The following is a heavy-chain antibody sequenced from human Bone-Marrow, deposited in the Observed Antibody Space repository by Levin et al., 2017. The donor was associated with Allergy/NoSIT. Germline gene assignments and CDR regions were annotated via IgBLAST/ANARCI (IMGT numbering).Heavy chain of an antibody. CDR1: GFTFSSYW. V-gene: IGHV3-7*04. D-gene: IGHD6-13*01. J-gene: IGHJ2*01. Sequence: PGGSLRLSCAASGFTFSSYWMSWVRQAPGKGLEWVANIKQDGSEKYYVDSVKGRFTISRDNAKNSLYLQMNSLRAEDTAVYYCARAAYSSSWYWYFDLWGRGTLVTVSS. CDR2: IKQDGSEK. CDR3: ARAAYSSSWYWYFDL.